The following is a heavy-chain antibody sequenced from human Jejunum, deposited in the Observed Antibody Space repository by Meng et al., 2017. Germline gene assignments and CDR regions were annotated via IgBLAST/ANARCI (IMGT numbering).Heavy chain of an antibody. V-gene: IGHV4-30-4*01. CDR3: ARERWEYYESSGFDS. J-gene: IGHJ4*02. CDR1: GGSISGGDYY. CDR2: IHYIGSA. Sequence: QVQLQESGPGLVKPSQTLSHTCTVPGGSISGGDYYWSWIRQPPGKGLEWIGYIHYIGSAFFHPSFKSRAAISVDTSNNQFSLKLNSVTAGDTAVYYCARERWEYYESSGFDSWGQGTLVTVSS. D-gene: IGHD3-22*01.